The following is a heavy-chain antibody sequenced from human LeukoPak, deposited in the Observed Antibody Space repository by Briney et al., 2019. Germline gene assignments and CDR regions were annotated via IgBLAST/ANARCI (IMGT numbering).Heavy chain of an antibody. D-gene: IGHD3-10*01. J-gene: IGHJ4*02. CDR1: GFTVTDNY. CDR3: FVGPHPYNSGDWPPN. CDR2: IYSGGST. V-gene: IGHV3-66*01. Sequence: GGSLRLSCAASGFTVTDNYMRWVRQAPGKGLDWVSVIYSGGSTYYADAVKGRFTISRDNSKNTLYLQMNSLRVEDTAVYYCFVGPHPYNSGDWPPNWGQGTLVTVSS.